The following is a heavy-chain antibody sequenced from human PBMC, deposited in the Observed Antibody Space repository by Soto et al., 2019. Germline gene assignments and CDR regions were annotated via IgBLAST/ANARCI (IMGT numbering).Heavy chain of an antibody. CDR1: GFTFGSYS. J-gene: IGHJ3*02. D-gene: IGHD2-2*01. Sequence: EVQLVESGGGLVQPGGSLRLSCAASGFTFGSYSMNWVRQAPGKGLEWVSYINTRSTTMYYADSVKGRFTISRDNAKDSLYLQMNSLRAEDTAVYYCARDASRYCSSTGCFAFDIWGQGTMVTVSS. CDR2: INTRSTTM. CDR3: ARDASRYCSSTGCFAFDI. V-gene: IGHV3-48*01.